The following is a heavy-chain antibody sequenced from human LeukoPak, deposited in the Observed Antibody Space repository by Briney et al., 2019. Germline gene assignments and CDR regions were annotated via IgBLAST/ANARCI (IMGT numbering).Heavy chain of an antibody. CDR2: IDPSDSYT. V-gene: IGHV5-10-1*01. CDR3: ARHLREQWLGAYFDY. CDR1: GYSFTSYW. J-gene: IGHJ4*02. Sequence: GGSLKISCKGSGYSFTSYWIGWVRQMPGKGLEWMGRIDPSDSYTNYSPSFQGHVTISADKSISTAYLQWSSLKASDTAMYYCARHLREQWLGAYFDYWGQGTLVTVSS. D-gene: IGHD6-19*01.